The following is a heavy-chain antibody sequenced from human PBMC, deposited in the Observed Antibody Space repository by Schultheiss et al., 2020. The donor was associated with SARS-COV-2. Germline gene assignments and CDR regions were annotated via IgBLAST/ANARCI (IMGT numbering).Heavy chain of an antibody. J-gene: IGHJ4*02. CDR3: ARRSGGSKDS. CDR2: IGADSGGR. CDR1: GFIFSDYA. D-gene: IGHD3-16*01. Sequence: GGSLRLSCAASGFIFSDYAMHWVRQSPGKGLEWVSAIGADSGGRDYADSVRGRFTIYRDNSESTVYLQMNSLRADDTAVYFCARRSGGSKDSWGQGTLVTVSS. V-gene: IGHV3-33*08.